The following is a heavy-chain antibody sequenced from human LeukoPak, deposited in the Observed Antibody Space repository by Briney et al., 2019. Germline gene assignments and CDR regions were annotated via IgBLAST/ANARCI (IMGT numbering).Heavy chain of an antibody. Sequence: GGSLRLSCAASGFTFSSYAMTWVRQAPGKGLEWVSAITGSGGTTYYADTVMGRFTISRDNSKNTLYLQMNSLRAEDTAVYYCAKLQSDGLRTYYGMDVWGQGTTVTVSS. J-gene: IGHJ6*02. CDR1: GFTFSSYA. D-gene: IGHD4-17*01. CDR2: ITGSGGTT. CDR3: AKLQSDGLRTYYGMDV. V-gene: IGHV3-23*01.